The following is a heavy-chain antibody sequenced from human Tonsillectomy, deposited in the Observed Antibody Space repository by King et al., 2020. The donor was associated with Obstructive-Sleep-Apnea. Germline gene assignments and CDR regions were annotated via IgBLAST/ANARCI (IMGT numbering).Heavy chain of an antibody. V-gene: IGHV4-31*03. Sequence: VQLQESGPGLVKPSQTLSVTCTVSGGSISSNDFSWTWLRQHPGKGLEWIGYIHHSGRTYYNPFFKSRLTISMDKFKNQFSLELSSLTAADTAVYYCARDRAPGPFDHWGQGTFVTVSS. J-gene: IGHJ4*02. CDR2: IHHSGRT. CDR3: ARDRAPGPFDH. D-gene: IGHD3-10*01. CDR1: GGSISSNDFS.